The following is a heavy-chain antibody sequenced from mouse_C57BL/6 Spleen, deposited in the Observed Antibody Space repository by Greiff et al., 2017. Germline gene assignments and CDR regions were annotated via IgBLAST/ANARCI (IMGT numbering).Heavy chain of an antibody. Sequence: QVQLQQPGAELVKPGASVKVSCKASCYTFTSYWMHWVKQRPGQGLVWIGRIHPSDSDTNYNQKFKGKATLTVDKYSSTAYMQLRGLTSEDSEVYYCASIYYGSSYGYLDVWCTGTTVAVYS. CDR2: IHPSDSDT. V-gene: IGHV1-74*01. D-gene: IGHD1-1*01. CDR1: CYTFTSYW. CDR3: ASIYYGSSYGYLDV. J-gene: IGHJ1*03.